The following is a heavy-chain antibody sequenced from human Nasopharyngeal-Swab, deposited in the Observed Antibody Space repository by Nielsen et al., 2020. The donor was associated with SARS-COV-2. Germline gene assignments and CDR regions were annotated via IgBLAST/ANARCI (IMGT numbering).Heavy chain of an antibody. CDR1: GFTFSGHD. D-gene: IGHD2-2*01. CDR2: VSYDGNTV. J-gene: IGHJ4*02. V-gene: IGHV3-30-3*01. CDR3: ARDPYPALSGSYAIFDN. Sequence: GESLKISCAASGFTFSGHDMHWVRQAPGKGLEWVAVVSYDGNTVYYADSLKGRFTISRDNSKNTIYLHMNSLRTGDTAVYFCARDPYPALSGSYAIFDNWGQGTLVTVSS.